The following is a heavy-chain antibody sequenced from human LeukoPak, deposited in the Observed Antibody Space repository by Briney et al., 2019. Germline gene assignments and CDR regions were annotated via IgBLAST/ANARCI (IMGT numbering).Heavy chain of an antibody. CDR3: ARSITMVRGVLP. V-gene: IGHV4-34*01. D-gene: IGHD3-10*01. Sequence: PSETLSLTCAAYGGSFRGYYWSWIRQPPGKGLEWIGEINHSGSTNYNPSLKSRVTISVDTSKNQFSLKLSSVTAADTAVYYCARSITMVRGVLPWGQGTLVTVSS. CDR1: GGSFRGYY. J-gene: IGHJ5*02. CDR2: INHSGST.